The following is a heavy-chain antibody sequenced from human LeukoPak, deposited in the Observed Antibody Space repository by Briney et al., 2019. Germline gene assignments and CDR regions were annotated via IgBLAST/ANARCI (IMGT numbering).Heavy chain of an antibody. CDR3: ARDLNWGAFDI. Sequence: PGGSLRLSCAASGFSFSNYGMNWVRQAPGKGLEWVSGIIGSGGTTCTADSVKGRFTISRDNSKNTLYLQMNSLRAEDTAVYYCARDLNWGAFDIRGQGTMVSVSS. CDR1: GFSFSNYG. D-gene: IGHD7-27*01. J-gene: IGHJ3*02. CDR2: IIGSGGTT. V-gene: IGHV3-23*01.